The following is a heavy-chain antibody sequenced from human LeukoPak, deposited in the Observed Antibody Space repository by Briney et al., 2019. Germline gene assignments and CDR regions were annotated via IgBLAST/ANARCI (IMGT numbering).Heavy chain of an antibody. CDR3: ARRYYDYIWGSYRPTYFDY. CDR1: GGSFSGYY. Sequence: PSETLSLTCAVYGGSFSGYYWRWIRQPPGKGLEWIGEINHSGSTNYNPSLKSRVTISVDTSKNQFSLKLSSVTAADTAVYYCARRYYDYIWGSYRPTYFDYWGQGTLVTVSS. J-gene: IGHJ4*02. D-gene: IGHD3-16*02. V-gene: IGHV4-34*01. CDR2: INHSGST.